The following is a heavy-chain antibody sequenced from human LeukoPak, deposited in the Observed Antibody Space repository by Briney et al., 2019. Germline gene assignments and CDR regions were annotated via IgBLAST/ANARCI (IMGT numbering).Heavy chain of an antibody. CDR2: ISPTGAGT. Sequence: PGGSLRLSCAASGFTFNGYAMSWVRQAPGKGLEWVSAISPTGAGTYYADSVKGLFTISRDNSKNTLYLQMNSLTAEDTAVYHCARGENWQQLVQFWGQGTLVTVSS. J-gene: IGHJ4*02. V-gene: IGHV3-23*01. D-gene: IGHD6-13*01. CDR1: GFTFNGYA. CDR3: ARGENWQQLVQF.